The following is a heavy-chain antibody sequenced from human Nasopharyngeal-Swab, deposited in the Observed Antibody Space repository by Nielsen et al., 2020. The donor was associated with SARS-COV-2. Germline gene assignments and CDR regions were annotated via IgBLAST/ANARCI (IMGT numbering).Heavy chain of an antibody. CDR3: AKDWWGVPVPQHY. D-gene: IGHD2-2*01. CDR1: GFTFSSYA. Sequence: GESLKISCAASGFTFSSYAMSWVRQAPGKGLEWVSVICGSGGSTYYTDSVKGRFTISRDHSQNTLYLQMNSLRAEDTAVYYCAKDWWGVPVPQHYWGQGTLVTVSS. V-gene: IGHV3-23*01. CDR2: ICGSGGST. J-gene: IGHJ4*02.